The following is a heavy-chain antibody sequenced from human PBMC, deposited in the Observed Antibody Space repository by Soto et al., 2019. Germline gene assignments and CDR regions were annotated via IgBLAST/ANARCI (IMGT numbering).Heavy chain of an antibody. CDR1: GYTFTSYG. Sequence: QVQLVQSGAEVKKPGASVKVSCKASGYTFTSYGISWVRQAPGQGREWMGWISAYNGNTNYAQKLQGRVTMTTDTSTSTAYMELRSLRSDDTAVYYCARDLTFVGVIVNHQGAFDPWGQGTLVTVSS. CDR2: ISAYNGNT. CDR3: ARDLTFVGVIVNHQGAFDP. V-gene: IGHV1-18*01. J-gene: IGHJ5*02. D-gene: IGHD3-16*02.